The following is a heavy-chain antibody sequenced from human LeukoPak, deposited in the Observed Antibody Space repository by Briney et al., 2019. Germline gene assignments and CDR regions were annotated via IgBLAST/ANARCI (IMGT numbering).Heavy chain of an antibody. D-gene: IGHD6-6*01. J-gene: IGHJ2*01. V-gene: IGHV1-46*01. Sequence: GASVKVSCKASGYTFTSYYMHWVRQGPGQGLEWRGIIHPSGGSTSYAQKFQGRVTMTRDTSTNTVYMELSSLRSEDTAVFYCVRGASSIAALNPFWYFDLWGRGTLVTVSS. CDR1: GYTFTSYY. CDR3: VRGASSIAALNPFWYFDL. CDR2: IHPSGGST.